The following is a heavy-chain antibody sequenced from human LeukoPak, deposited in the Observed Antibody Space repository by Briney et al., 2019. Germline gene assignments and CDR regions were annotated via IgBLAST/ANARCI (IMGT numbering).Heavy chain of an antibody. V-gene: IGHV3-66*02. D-gene: IGHD6-6*01. J-gene: IGHJ4*02. CDR1: GVTINY. CDR2: IYNGGTT. Sequence: GGSLRLSCAASGVTINYMTWGRQGPGKGLEWVSVIYNGGTTYYAHSVKGRFTIPRDNSKSTLFVYLQMNSLRTDDTALYYCAGGGKAARSLAYWGQGALVTVSS. CDR3: AGGGKAARSLAY.